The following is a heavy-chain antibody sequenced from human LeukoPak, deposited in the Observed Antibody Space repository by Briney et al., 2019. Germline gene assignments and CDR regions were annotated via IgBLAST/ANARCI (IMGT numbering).Heavy chain of an antibody. CDR2: INHSGST. J-gene: IGHJ6*03. V-gene: IGHV4-34*01. CDR3: ARVRSGYDYYYYYMDV. CDR1: GGSFSGYY. Sequence: SETLSLTCAVYGGSFSGYYWSWIRQPPGKGLEWIGEINHSGSTNYNPSLKSRATISVDTSKNHFSLKLSSVTAADTAVYYCARVRSGYDYYYYYMDVWGKGTTVTVSS. D-gene: IGHD3-3*01.